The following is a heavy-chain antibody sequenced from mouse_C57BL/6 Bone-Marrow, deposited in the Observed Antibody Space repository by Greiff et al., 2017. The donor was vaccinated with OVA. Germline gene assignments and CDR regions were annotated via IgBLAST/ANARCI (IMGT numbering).Heavy chain of an antibody. CDR2: INPSTGGT. J-gene: IGHJ1*03. Sequence: EVQLKESGPELVKPGASVKISCKASGYSFTGYYMNWVKQSPEKSLEWIGEINPSTGGTTYNQKFKAKATLTVDKSSSTAYMQLKSLTSEDSAVYYCARAIVTTRRYWYFDVWGTGTTVTVSS. V-gene: IGHV1-42*01. CDR3: ARAIVTTRRYWYFDV. D-gene: IGHD2-5*01. CDR1: GYSFTGYY.